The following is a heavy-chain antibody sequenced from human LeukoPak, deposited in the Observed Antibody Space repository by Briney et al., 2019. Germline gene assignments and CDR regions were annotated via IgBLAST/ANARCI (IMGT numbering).Heavy chain of an antibody. J-gene: IGHJ4*02. CDR1: RFTFSSYS. D-gene: IGHD1-26*01. CDR2: ISSSSSYI. V-gene: IGHV3-21*01. Sequence: GGSLRLSCAASRFTFSSYSMNWVRQAPGKGLEWVSSISSSSSYIYYEDSVKGRFTISRDNAKNSLYLQMNSLRAEDTAVYYCARAGGKWEPPPCDYWGQGTLVTVSS. CDR3: ARAGGKWEPPPCDY.